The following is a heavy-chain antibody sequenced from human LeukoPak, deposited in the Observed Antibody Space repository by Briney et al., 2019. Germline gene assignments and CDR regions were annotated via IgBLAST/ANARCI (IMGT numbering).Heavy chain of an antibody. CDR1: GGSFSGYY. J-gene: IGHJ4*02. Sequence: SETLSLTCAVYGGSFSGYYWSWIRQPPGKGLEWIGEINHSGSTNYNPSLKSRVTISVDTSKNQFSLKLSSVTAADSAVYYCARGYYYDSSGYYLDYWGQGTLVTVSS. CDR3: ARGYYYDSSGYYLDY. CDR2: INHSGST. D-gene: IGHD3-22*01. V-gene: IGHV4-34*01.